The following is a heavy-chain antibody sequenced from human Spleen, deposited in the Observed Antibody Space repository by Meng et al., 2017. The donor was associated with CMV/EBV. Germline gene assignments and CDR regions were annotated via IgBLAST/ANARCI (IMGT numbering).Heavy chain of an antibody. CDR2: ISAYNGNT. CDR1: GYTFTIYG. D-gene: IGHD6-13*01. Sequence: KASGYTFTIYGMGWLRQAPGQGLEWMGWISAYNGNTIYAQKVQGRVTMTTDASTNTAYLELRSLRSDDTAVYYCARDQQLIPAEYFQHWGPGTLVTVSS. V-gene: IGHV1-18*01. CDR3: ARDQQLIPAEYFQH. J-gene: IGHJ1*01.